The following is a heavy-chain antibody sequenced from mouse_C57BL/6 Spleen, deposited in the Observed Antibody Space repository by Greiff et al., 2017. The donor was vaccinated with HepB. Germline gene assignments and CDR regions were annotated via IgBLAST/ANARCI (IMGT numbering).Heavy chain of an antibody. J-gene: IGHJ2*01. D-gene: IGHD1-1*01. Sequence: EVQLQQSGPGLVKPSQSLSLTCSVTGYSITSGYYWNWIRQFPGNKLEWMGYISYDGSNNYNPSLNNRISITRDTSKNQFFLKLNSVTTEDTATYYCARDPYGSSPLDYWGQGTTLTVSS. CDR2: ISYDGSN. CDR3: ARDPYGSSPLDY. CDR1: GYSITSGYY. V-gene: IGHV3-6*01.